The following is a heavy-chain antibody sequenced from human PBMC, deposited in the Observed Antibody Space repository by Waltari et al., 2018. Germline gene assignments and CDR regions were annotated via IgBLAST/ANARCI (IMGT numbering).Heavy chain of an antibody. V-gene: IGHV1-69*14. CDR2: INPSFGTA. Sequence: QVQLVQSGAEVKKPGSSVKVSCKASGGTFSSYAISWVRQAPGQGLGWMGGINPSFGTANYATKFQGRVTITADKSTSTAYVELSSLRSEDTAVYYCARDNGYCSGGSCYGSGSYWGQGTLVTVSS. J-gene: IGHJ4*02. CDR1: GGTFSSYA. D-gene: IGHD2-15*01. CDR3: ARDNGYCSGGSCYGSGSY.